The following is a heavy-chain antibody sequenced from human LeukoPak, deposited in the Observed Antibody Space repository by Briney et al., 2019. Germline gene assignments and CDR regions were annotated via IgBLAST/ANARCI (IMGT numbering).Heavy chain of an antibody. J-gene: IGHJ3*02. V-gene: IGHV3-21*06. CDR3: ARGSSSGRRGSLCAFDI. D-gene: IGHD6-6*01. Sequence: GRFTISRDNAKNSLYLQMNSLRVEDTAVYYCARGSSSGRRGSLCAFDIWGQGTMVTVSS.